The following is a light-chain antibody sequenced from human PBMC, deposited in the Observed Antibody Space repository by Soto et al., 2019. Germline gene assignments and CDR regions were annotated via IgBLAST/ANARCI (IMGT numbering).Light chain of an antibody. V-gene: IGKV1-5*03. CDR3: QQYNGYRWT. CDR1: QSISNW. CDR2: KTS. J-gene: IGKJ1*01. Sequence: DIQMTQSPSTLSASVGDRVTVTCRASQSISNWLAWYQQKPGKAPKILIYKTSSLESGVPSRFSGSGSGTEFTLTISSLQPDHFATYYCQQYNGYRWTFGQGTKV.